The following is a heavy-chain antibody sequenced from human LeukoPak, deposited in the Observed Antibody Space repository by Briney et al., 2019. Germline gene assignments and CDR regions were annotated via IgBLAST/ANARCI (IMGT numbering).Heavy chain of an antibody. CDR3: ARGQYYDILTGYPTPFDY. Sequence: ASVKVSCKASGYTFTCYYMHWVRQAPGQGLEWMGWINPNSGGTNYAQKFQGRVTMTRDTSISTAYMELSRMRSDNTAVYYCARGQYYDILTGYPTPFDYWGQGTLVTVSS. V-gene: IGHV1-2*02. CDR2: INPNSGGT. J-gene: IGHJ4*02. CDR1: GYTFTCYY. D-gene: IGHD3-9*01.